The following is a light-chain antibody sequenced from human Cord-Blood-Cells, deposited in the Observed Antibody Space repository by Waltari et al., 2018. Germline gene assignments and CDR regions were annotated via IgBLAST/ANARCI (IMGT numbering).Light chain of an antibody. V-gene: IGKV1-5*03. CDR1: QSISSW. CDR2: KAP. CDR3: QQYNSYLIT. J-gene: IGKJ5*01. Sequence: DSQMTQSPSTLSASVGDRVTLTCRASQSISSWLAWYQQKPGKAPKLLIYKAPSLESGVPSRCSGSGSGTEFTLTISSLQPDDFATYYCQQYNSYLITFGQGTRLEIK.